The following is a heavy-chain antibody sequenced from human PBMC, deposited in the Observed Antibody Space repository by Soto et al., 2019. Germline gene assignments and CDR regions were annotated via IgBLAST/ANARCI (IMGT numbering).Heavy chain of an antibody. V-gene: IGHV3-23*01. D-gene: IGHD6-19*01. CDR1: GFTFSSYA. J-gene: IGHJ4*02. CDR2: MSGSGGST. Sequence: EVQLLESGGGLVQPGGSLRLSCAASGFTFSSYAMSWVRQAPGKGLEWVSAMSGSGGSTYYADSVKGRFTISRDNSKNTLDLQMNSLRAEDTAAYYCAKDERGSSGPMGYWGQGTLVTVSS. CDR3: AKDERGSSGPMGY.